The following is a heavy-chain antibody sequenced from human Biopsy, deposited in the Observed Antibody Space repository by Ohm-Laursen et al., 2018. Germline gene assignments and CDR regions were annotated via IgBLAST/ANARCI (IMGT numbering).Heavy chain of an antibody. CDR2: IYYSGSP. V-gene: IGHV4-59*08. J-gene: IGHJ6*02. D-gene: IGHD7-27*01. Sequence: SGPPSLPSTVSCGAFSSYYWSWIRPPPGEGLEWIGFIYYSGSPNNSPSLKIRVTMSVDTSKNQSSLKLSSVTAADTAVYYCARLWGGYHFHGMDVWGQGTTVTVSS. CDR1: CGAFSSYY. CDR3: ARLWGGYHFHGMDV.